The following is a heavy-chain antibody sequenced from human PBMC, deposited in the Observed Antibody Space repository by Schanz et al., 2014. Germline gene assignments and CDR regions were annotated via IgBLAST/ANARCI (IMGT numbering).Heavy chain of an antibody. CDR1: GFTFGDYA. CDR2: ISGGGGTT. Sequence: EVQLVQSGGGLVQPGGSLRLSCAASGFTFGDYAMTWVRQAPGKGLEWVSAISGGGGTTYYADSVKGRFTISRDNSKNLLYLQMNSLRAEDTAVYYCTRDVRLDRRGNWFDPWGQGTLVTVSS. D-gene: IGHD1-1*01. CDR3: TRDVRLDRRGNWFDP. V-gene: IGHV3-23*04. J-gene: IGHJ5*02.